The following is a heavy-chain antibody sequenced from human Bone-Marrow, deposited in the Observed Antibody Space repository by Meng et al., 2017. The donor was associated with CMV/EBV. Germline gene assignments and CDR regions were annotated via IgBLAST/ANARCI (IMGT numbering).Heavy chain of an antibody. CDR1: GFTFSNYA. Sequence: GESLKISCAASGFTFSNYAMTWVRQAPGKGLEWVALISSDGSYKNYGDAVKGRFTISRDNAKNSLYLQMNSLRAEDTAVYYCARGGRPEGFDPWGQGTLVTVSS. CDR3: ARGGRPEGFDP. D-gene: IGHD1-14*01. CDR2: ISSDGSYK. V-gene: IGHV3-30*04. J-gene: IGHJ5*02.